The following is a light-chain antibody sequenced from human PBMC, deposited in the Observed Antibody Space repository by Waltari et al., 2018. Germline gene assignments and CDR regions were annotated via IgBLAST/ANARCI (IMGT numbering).Light chain of an antibody. CDR1: QSVSTY. J-gene: IGKJ4*01. Sequence: EVVLTQSPATRSLSPGARATLPCRASQSVSTYLAWYQQRPGQAPRLLIYDAANRAAVIPARCSGSESGTDFTHTISSLEPEDFAVYYCQQRSNWPPFTFGGGTKVKIK. V-gene: IGKV3-11*01. CDR3: QQRSNWPPFT. CDR2: DAA.